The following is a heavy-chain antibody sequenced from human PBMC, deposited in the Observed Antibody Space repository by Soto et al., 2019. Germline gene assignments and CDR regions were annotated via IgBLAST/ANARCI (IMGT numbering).Heavy chain of an antibody. J-gene: IGHJ4*02. CDR1: GFSLSSNGVG. D-gene: IGHD2-2*01. Sequence: QITLKESGPTLVKPTQTLTLTCTFSGFSLSSNGVGVGWIRQPPGKALEWLALIYWNGNERYSPSLKSRLTITKDTPQSQVVLTVTTMDPVDTATYYCAHLLGGCPTTSCSPLRFDSWGQGTLVTVSS. V-gene: IGHV2-5*01. CDR2: IYWNGNE. CDR3: AHLLGGCPTTSCSPLRFDS.